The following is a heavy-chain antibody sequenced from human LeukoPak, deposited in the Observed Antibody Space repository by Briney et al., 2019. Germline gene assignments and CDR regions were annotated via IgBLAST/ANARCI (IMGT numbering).Heavy chain of an antibody. CDR3: ATRGYDFWSGYYPSYYFDY. D-gene: IGHD3-3*01. J-gene: IGHJ4*02. CDR1: GYTFTSYG. V-gene: IGHV1-24*01. Sequence: ASVKVSCKASGYTFTSYGISWVRQAPGQGLEWMGGFDPEDGETIYAQKFQGRVTMTEDTSTDTAYMELSSLRSEDTAVYYCATRGYDFWSGYYPSYYFDYWGQGTLVTVSS. CDR2: FDPEDGET.